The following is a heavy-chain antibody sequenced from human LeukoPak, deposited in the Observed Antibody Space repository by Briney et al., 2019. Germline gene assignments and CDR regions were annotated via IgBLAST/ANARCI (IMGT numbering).Heavy chain of an antibody. CDR1: GYSFPSYW. CDR3: ARSYSGYDYLDY. V-gene: IGHV5-10-1*01. J-gene: IGHJ4*02. D-gene: IGHD5-12*01. Sequence: GGSLRFSRKGSGYSFPSYWITWVRQMPGKGLEWMGRIDPSDSYTNYSPSFQGHVTISADKSISTAYLQWSSLKASDTAMYYCARSYSGYDYLDYWGQGTLVTVSS. CDR2: IDPSDSYT.